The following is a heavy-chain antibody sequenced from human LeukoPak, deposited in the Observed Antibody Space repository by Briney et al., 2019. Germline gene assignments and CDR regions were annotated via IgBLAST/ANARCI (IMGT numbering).Heavy chain of an antibody. CDR2: ISSSSSYI. CDR1: GFTFSSYS. D-gene: IGHD1-26*01. Sequence: GESLRLSCAASGFTFSSYSMNWVRQAPGKGLEWVSSISSSSSYIYYADSVKGRFTISRDNAKNSLYLQMNSLRAEDTAVYYCAREINSGSYLGDAFDIWGQGTMVTVSS. CDR3: AREINSGSYLGDAFDI. J-gene: IGHJ3*02. V-gene: IGHV3-21*01.